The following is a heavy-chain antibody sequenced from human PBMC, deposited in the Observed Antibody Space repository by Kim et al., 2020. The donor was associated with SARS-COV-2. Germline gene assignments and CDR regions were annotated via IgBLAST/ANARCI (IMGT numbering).Heavy chain of an antibody. Sequence: GRFTISRDNSKNTLYLQMNSLRAEDTAVYYCAKGRITIFGVVIIYDAFDIWGQGTMVTVSS. V-gene: IGHV3-23*01. D-gene: IGHD3-3*01. J-gene: IGHJ3*02. CDR3: AKGRITIFGVVIIYDAFDI.